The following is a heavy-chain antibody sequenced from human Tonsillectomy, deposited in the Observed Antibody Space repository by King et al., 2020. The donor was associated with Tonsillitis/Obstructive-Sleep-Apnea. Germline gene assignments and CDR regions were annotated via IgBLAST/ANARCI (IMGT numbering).Heavy chain of an antibody. CDR2: INSDGSST. D-gene: IGHD3-3*01. V-gene: IGHV3-74*01. CDR1: GFTFSSYW. CDR3: ARRITIFGVATNWFDP. Sequence: VQLVESGGGLVQPGGSLRLSCAASGFTFSSYWMHWVRQAPGKGLVWVSRINSDGSSTSYADSVKGRFTISRDNAKNTRYLQMNSLRAEDTAVYYCARRITIFGVATNWFDPWGQGTLVTVSS. J-gene: IGHJ5*02.